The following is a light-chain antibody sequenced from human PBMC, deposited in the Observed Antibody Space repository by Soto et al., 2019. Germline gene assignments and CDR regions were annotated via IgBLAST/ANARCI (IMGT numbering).Light chain of an antibody. CDR2: DAS. J-gene: IGKJ4*01. Sequence: DIVLTQSPCTLSLSPGERATLSCRASQSVTSIYLAWYQHKRGQAPRLLIYDASSRATGIPDRFSGSGSGTDFTLTISRLEPEDFAVYYCQQSGSSPLTFGGGTKVEIK. V-gene: IGKV3-20*01. CDR1: QSVTSIY. CDR3: QQSGSSPLT.